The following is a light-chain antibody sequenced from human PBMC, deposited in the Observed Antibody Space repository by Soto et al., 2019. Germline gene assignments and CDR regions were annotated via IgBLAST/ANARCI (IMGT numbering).Light chain of an antibody. V-gene: IGKV1-39*01. CDR1: QSIYNY. CDR2: AAS. CDR3: QQSYNTPVT. Sequence: DIQMTQSPSSLSASVGDRVTITCRASQSIYNYLNWYQQKPGKAPKLLIYAASSLQSGVPSRFSGSGSRTDFTLTISSLQPEDFATYYCQQSYNTPVTFGQGTKLEIK. J-gene: IGKJ2*01.